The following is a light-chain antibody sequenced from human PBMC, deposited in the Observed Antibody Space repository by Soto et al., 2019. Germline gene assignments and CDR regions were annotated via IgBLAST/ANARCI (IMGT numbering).Light chain of an antibody. Sequence: DIELTPFPSTLSASVGERVTITCRTSQTTNTWLAWYQQKPGTAPKLLIYDASSLEGGVPSRFSASGSGTEFTLTISSLQPDDLATYYCQQYISYPYTFGQGT. V-gene: IGKV1-5*01. CDR1: QTTNTW. J-gene: IGKJ2*01. CDR2: DAS. CDR3: QQYISYPYT.